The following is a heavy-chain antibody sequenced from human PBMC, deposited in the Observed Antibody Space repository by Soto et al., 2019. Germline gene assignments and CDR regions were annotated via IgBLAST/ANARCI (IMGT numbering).Heavy chain of an antibody. D-gene: IGHD3-22*01. CDR3: AKGSSSGYYYGQFDY. Sequence: GGSLRLPCAASGFTFSSYAMSWVRQAPGKGLEWVSAISGSGGSTYYADSVKGRFTISRDNSKNTLYLQMNSLRAEDTAVYYCAKGSSSGYYYGQFDYWGQGTLVTVSS. CDR1: GFTFSSYA. V-gene: IGHV3-23*01. J-gene: IGHJ4*02. CDR2: ISGSGGST.